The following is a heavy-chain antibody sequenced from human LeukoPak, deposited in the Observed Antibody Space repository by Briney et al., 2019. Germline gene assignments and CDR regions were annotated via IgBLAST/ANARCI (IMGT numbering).Heavy chain of an antibody. J-gene: IGHJ3*02. Sequence: SGGSLRLSCAVSGFTFSSYAMHWVRQAPGKGLEWVGVISYDGTNKYYADSVKGRFTISRDNSNNTLYLQLNSLRGEDTAVYSCARDYSSGPDPHAFDIWGQGTMVTVYS. D-gene: IGHD6-19*01. CDR2: ISYDGTNK. CDR1: GFTFSSYA. V-gene: IGHV3-30-3*01. CDR3: ARDYSSGPDPHAFDI.